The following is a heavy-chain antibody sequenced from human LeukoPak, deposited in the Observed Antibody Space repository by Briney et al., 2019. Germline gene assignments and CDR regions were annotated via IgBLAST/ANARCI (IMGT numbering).Heavy chain of an antibody. CDR1: GGTFSSYS. CDR2: IMPLFNTA. J-gene: IGHJ6*03. CDR3: ARVDRYHYYLDV. Sequence: GASVKVSCKASGGTFSSYSITWVRQAPGQGLEGMGGIMPLFNTANYAQQFQGRVTITTDESTSTAYMELEDTAMYYCARVDRYHYYLDVWGEGTTVTVSS. V-gene: IGHV1-69*05.